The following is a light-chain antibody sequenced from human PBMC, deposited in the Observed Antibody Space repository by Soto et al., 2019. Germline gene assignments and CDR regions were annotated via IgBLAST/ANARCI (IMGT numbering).Light chain of an antibody. CDR1: QPLNNN. J-gene: IGKJ5*01. V-gene: IGKV3-15*01. CDR3: QQYEKWPPSIT. Sequence: EIVMTQSPATLSVSPWDRATLSCRAGQPLNNNVAWYQHKPGQAPRLLIYGTSTRATGISARFSGGGSGTEFTLTISSLQSEDFAVYYCQQYEKWPPSITFGQGTRLEI. CDR2: GTS.